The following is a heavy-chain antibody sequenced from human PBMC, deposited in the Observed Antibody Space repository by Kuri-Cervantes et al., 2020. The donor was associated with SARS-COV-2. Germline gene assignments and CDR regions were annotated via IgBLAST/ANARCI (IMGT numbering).Heavy chain of an antibody. J-gene: IGHJ4*02. CDR3: ARSMAAAGPIDY. V-gene: IGHV4-59*01. Sequence: SETLSLTCTVSGGSISSYYWSWIRQPPGKGLEWIGYIYYSGSTNYNPSLKSRVTISVDTSKNQFSLKLSSVTAADTAVYYCARSMAAAGPIDYWGQGTLVTVSS. D-gene: IGHD6-13*01. CDR1: GGSISSYY. CDR2: IYYSGST.